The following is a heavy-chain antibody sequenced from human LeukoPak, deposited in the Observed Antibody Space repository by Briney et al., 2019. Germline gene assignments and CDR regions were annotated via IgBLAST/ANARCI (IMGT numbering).Heavy chain of an antibody. CDR3: ARAAWIQLSLFDY. V-gene: IGHV4-39*07. Sequence: WVRQPPGKGLEWIGSIYYSGSTYYIPSLKSRVTISVDTSKNQFSLKLSSVTAADTAVYYCARAAWIQLSLFDYWGQGILVTVSS. J-gene: IGHJ4*02. D-gene: IGHD5-18*01. CDR2: IYYSGST.